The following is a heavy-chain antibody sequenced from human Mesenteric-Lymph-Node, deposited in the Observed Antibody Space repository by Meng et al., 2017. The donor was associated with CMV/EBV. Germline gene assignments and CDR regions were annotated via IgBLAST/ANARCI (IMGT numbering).Heavy chain of an antibody. CDR2: IYYSGST. CDR1: GGSVSSGSYY. D-gene: IGHD6-13*01. CDR3: ASSSQQLARYNGFDP. V-gene: IGHV4-61*01. J-gene: IGHJ5*02. Sequence: SGGSVSSGSYYWSWIRQPPGKGLEWIGYIYYSGSTNYNPSLKSRVTISVDTSKNQFSLKLSSVTAADTAVYYCASSSQQLARYNGFDPWGQGILVTVSS.